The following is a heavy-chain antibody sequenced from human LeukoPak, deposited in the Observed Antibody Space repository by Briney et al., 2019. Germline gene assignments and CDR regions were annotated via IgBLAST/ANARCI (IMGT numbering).Heavy chain of an antibody. J-gene: IGHJ4*02. V-gene: IGHV1-8*01. CDR2: MNPNSGNT. D-gene: IGHD6-19*01. Sequence: ASVKVSCKASGYTFTSYDINWVRQATGQGLEWMGWMNPNSGNTGYAQKFQGRVTMTRNTSISTAYMELSSLRSEDTAVYFCARRYSSGWYPLGYWGQGTLVTVSS. CDR3: ARRYSSGWYPLGY. CDR1: GYTFTSYD.